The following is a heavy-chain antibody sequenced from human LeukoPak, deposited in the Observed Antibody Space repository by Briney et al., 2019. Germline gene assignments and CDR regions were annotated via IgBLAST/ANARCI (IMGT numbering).Heavy chain of an antibody. CDR3: ATDIIYYGSGSYYG. CDR2: FDPEDGET. J-gene: IGHJ4*02. CDR1: GYTFTGYY. V-gene: IGHV1-24*01. D-gene: IGHD3-10*01. Sequence: ASVKVSCKASGYTFTGYYMHWVRQAPGQGLEWMGGFDPEDGETIYAQKFQGRVTMTEDTSTDTAYMELSSLRSEDTAVYYCATDIIYYGSGSYYGWGQGTLVTVSS.